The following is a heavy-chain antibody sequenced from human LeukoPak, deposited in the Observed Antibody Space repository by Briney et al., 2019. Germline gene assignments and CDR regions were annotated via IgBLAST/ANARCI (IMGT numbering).Heavy chain of an antibody. Sequence: GGSLRLSCAASGFTFSSYGMHWVRQAPGKGLDWVSVISYNGSNKYYADSVKGRFTISRDNSKNTVYLQMNSLRAEDTAVYYCAKESGYDFEYWGQGTLVTVSS. CDR1: GFTFSSYG. J-gene: IGHJ4*02. CDR3: AKESGYDFEY. CDR2: ISYNGSNK. V-gene: IGHV3-30*18. D-gene: IGHD5-12*01.